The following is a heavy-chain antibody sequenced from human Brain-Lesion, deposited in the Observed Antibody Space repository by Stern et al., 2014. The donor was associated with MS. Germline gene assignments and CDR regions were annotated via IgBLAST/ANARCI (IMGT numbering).Heavy chain of an antibody. CDR2: INYSGIT. CDR3: AKWGTGGYGHFDY. J-gene: IGHJ4*02. CDR1: GASISSSY. Sequence: QVQLQESGPGLVKPSETLSLTCTVSGASISSSYWSWVRQPPGKGPEWIASINYSGITNYNPSLRSRVTISVDMAKNQFSLKVTSVTAADTAVYYCAKWGTGGYGHFDYWGQGILVTVSS. V-gene: IGHV4-59*01. D-gene: IGHD3-16*01.